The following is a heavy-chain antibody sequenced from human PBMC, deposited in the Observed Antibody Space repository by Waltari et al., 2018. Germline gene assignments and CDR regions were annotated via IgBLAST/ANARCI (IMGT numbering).Heavy chain of an antibody. Sequence: QVQLVESGGGVVQPGRSLRLSCAASGFTYSGYALHWVREAPGKGLEWVAVISYDGSNKYYADSVKGLFTISRDNSKNTLYLQMNSLRAEDTAVYYCARDRGSSGWYALDYWGQGTLVTVSS. CDR3: ARDRGSSGWYALDY. D-gene: IGHD6-19*01. CDR2: ISYDGSNK. V-gene: IGHV3-30-3*01. J-gene: IGHJ4*02. CDR1: GFTYSGYA.